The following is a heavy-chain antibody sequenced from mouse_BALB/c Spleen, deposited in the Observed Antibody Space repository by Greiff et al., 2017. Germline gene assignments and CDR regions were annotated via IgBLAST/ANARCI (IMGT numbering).Heavy chain of an antibody. CDR1: GYTFTSYY. V-gene: IGHV1S81*02. CDR3: TRSGAYYRYDEAMDY. CDR2: INPSNGGT. J-gene: IGHJ4*01. D-gene: IGHD2-14*01. Sequence: VQLQQSGAELVKPGASVKLSCKASGYTFTSYYMYWVKQRPGQGLEWIGEINPSNGGTNFNEKFKSKATLTVDKSSSTAYMQLSSLTSEDSAVYYCTRSGAYYRYDEAMDYWGQGTSVTVSS.